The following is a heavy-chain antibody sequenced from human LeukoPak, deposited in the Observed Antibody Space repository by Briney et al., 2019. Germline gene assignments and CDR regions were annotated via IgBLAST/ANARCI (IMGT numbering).Heavy chain of an antibody. Sequence: ASVKDSCKSSGYTFTSYYMHWVRQAPGQGLEWMGIINPSGGSTSYAQKFQGRVTMTRDTSTSTVYMELSSLRSEDTAVYYCARVRTIAGPLGYWGQGTLVTVSS. J-gene: IGHJ4*02. CDR2: INPSGGST. CDR3: ARVRTIAGPLGY. CDR1: GYTFTSYY. D-gene: IGHD6-13*01. V-gene: IGHV1-46*01.